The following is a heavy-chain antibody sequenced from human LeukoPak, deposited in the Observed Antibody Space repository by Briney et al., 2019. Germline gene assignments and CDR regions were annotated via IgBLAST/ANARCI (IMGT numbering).Heavy chain of an antibody. V-gene: IGHV6-1*01. J-gene: IGHJ4*02. CDR3: ARYNSVWTSFDY. D-gene: IGHD6-19*01. Sequence: SQALSLTCAISGDSVSSSSAAWSWIRQSPSRGLEWLGRTYYRSKWYNDYAVYVKSRITINPDTSKNQFSLQLNSVTPEDTAVYYCARYNSVWTSFDYWGPGTLVTVSS. CDR1: GDSVSSSSAA. CDR2: TYYRSKWYN.